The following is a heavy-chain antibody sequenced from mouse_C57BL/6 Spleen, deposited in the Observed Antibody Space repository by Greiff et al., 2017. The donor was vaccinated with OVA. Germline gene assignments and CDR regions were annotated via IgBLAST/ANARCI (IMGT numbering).Heavy chain of an antibody. CDR1: GYTFTDYY. Sequence: EVQLQQSGPVLVKPGASVKMSCKASGYTFTDYYMNWVKQSHGKSLKWIGVINPYNGGTSYNQKFKGKATLTVDKSSSTAYMELNSLTSEDSAVYYCARTDYYGSSYSYFDVWGTGTTVTVSS. D-gene: IGHD1-1*01. CDR2: INPYNGGT. V-gene: IGHV1-19*01. CDR3: ARTDYYGSSYSYFDV. J-gene: IGHJ1*03.